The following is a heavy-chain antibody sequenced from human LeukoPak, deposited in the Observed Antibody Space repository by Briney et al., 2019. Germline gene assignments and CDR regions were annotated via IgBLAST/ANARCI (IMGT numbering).Heavy chain of an antibody. CDR2: MNPNSGNT. V-gene: IGHV1-8*02. CDR1: GYTFTGYY. Sequence: ASVKVSCKASGYTFTGYYTHWVRQAPGQGLEWMGWMNPNSGNTGYAQKFQGRVTMTRNTSISTAYMELSSLRSEDTAVYYCASGGGSSGMDVWGQGATVTVSS. J-gene: IGHJ6*02. CDR3: ASGGGSSGMDV. D-gene: IGHD1-26*01.